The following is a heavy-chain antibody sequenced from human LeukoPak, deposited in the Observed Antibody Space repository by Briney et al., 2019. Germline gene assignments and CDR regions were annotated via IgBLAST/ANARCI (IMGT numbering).Heavy chain of an antibody. J-gene: IGHJ3*02. Sequence: PGGSLRLSCVASGXTFSSYAVSWVRQAPGKGLEWVSAISGSGGSTYYADSVKGRFTISRDNSKNTLYLQMISLRAEDTAVYYCAKDFYPGGSWDSFDIWGQGTMVTVSS. CDR3: AKDFYPGGSWDSFDI. D-gene: IGHD6-13*01. CDR1: GXTFSSYA. CDR2: ISGSGGST. V-gene: IGHV3-23*01.